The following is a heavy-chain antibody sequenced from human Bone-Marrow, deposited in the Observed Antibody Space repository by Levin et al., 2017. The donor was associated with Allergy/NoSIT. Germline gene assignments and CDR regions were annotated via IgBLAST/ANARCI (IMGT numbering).Heavy chain of an antibody. D-gene: IGHD3-9*01. CDR3: ATLYYDILTGYQQAYYYYMDV. J-gene: IGHJ6*03. CDR2: ISSTSSYI. Sequence: AGGSLRLSCAASGFTFSSYSMNWVRQAPGKGLEWVSSISSTSSYIYYADSVKGRFTVSRDNAKSALYVQMDSLRAEDTAVYYCATLYYDILTGYQQAYYYYMDVWGKGTTVTVSS. CDR1: GFTFSSYS. V-gene: IGHV3-21*01.